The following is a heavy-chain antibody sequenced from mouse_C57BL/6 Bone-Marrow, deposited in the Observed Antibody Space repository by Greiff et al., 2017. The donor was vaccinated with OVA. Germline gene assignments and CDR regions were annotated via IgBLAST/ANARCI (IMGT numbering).Heavy chain of an antibody. CDR1: GYTFTNYW. J-gene: IGHJ4*01. CDR3: ARVGGAMDY. D-gene: IGHD1-1*01. Sequence: LEESGAELVRPGTSVKMSCKASGYTFTNYWIGWAKQRPGHGLEWIGDIYPGGGYTNYNEKFKGKATLTADKSSSTAYMQFSSLTSEDSAIYYCARVGGAMDYWGQGTSVTVSS. CDR2: IYPGGGYT. V-gene: IGHV1-63*01.